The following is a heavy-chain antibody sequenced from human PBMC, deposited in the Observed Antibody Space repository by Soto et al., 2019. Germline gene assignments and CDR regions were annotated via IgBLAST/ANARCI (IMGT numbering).Heavy chain of an antibody. Sequence: RRLSCAASGFTFSSYSMNWVRQAPGKGLEWVSSISSSSSYIYYADSVKGRFTISRDNAKNSLYLQMNSLRAEDTAVYYCARGDLYSSSSGWFDPWGQGTLVTVSS. J-gene: IGHJ5*02. CDR1: GFTFSSYS. CDR2: ISSSSSYI. V-gene: IGHV3-21*01. CDR3: ARGDLYSSSSGWFDP. D-gene: IGHD6-6*01.